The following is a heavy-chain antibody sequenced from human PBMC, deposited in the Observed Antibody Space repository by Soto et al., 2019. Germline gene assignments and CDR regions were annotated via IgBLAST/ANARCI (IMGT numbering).Heavy chain of an antibody. D-gene: IGHD3-16*01. CDR1: GYSFTSYG. CDR3: ARGGMITFGGYVVS. Sequence: QVQLVQSAAEMKKPGASVKVSCKASGYSFTSYGFTCFRQAPGQGLVWLGWISAYNGYTHYAQRFQGRVNMTTDVSTNTAYMELRSLRSDDTAVYYCARGGMITFGGYVVSWGQGTQVTVSS. V-gene: IGHV1-18*01. J-gene: IGHJ5*01. CDR2: ISAYNGYT.